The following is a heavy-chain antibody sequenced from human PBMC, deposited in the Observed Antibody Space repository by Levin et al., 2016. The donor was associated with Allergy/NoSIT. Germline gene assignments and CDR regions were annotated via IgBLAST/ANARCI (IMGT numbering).Heavy chain of an antibody. D-gene: IGHD6-13*01. CDR2: ISASGGST. CDR1: GFTFTNYA. CDR3: AKLGPLPGIAARLEHIATAGSNYNYYGMDV. V-gene: IGHV3-23*01. Sequence: GESLKISCAASGFTFTNYAVTWVRQAPGKGLEWVSVISASGGSTYYADSVKGRFTISRDNSKTTIYLQMNSLRAEDTAVYYCAKLGPLPGIAARLEHIATAGSNYNYYGMDVWGQGTTVTVSS. J-gene: IGHJ6*02.